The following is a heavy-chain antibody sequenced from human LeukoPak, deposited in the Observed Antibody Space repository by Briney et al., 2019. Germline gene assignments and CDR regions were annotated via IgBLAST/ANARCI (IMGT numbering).Heavy chain of an antibody. CDR1: GFTFSSYS. CDR2: SSSSSSSI. CDR3: ARKGYYSQAFDM. J-gene: IGHJ3*02. D-gene: IGHD3-22*01. Sequence: PRGSLRLSCAASGFTFSSYSMNWVRQAPGKGLEWVSYSYSSSSSSSIYYADSVKGRFTISRDNAKNSLYLQMNSLRAEDTAVYYCARKGYYSQAFDMWGQGTMVTVSS. V-gene: IGHV3-48*01.